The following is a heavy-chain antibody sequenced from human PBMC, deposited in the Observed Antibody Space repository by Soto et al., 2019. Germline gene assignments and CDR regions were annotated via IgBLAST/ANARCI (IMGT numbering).Heavy chain of an antibody. CDR2: IYPGDSDT. D-gene: IGHD2-15*01. V-gene: IGHV5-51*01. Sequence: GESLKISCKGSGYSFTSYWIGWVRQMPGKGLERMGIIYPGDSDTRYSPSFQGQVTISADKSISTAYLQWSSLKASDTAMYYCATASGGADYYYYYGMDVWGQGTTVTVSS. CDR3: ATASGGADYYYYYGMDV. CDR1: GYSFTSYW. J-gene: IGHJ6*02.